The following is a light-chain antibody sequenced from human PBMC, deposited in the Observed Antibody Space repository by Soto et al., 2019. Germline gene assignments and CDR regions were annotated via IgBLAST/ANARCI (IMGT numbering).Light chain of an antibody. J-gene: IGKJ4*01. CDR3: QQRSNWPLT. CDR1: QSVSRY. Sequence: EIVLTQSPDTLYFSQVESSTLSFRASQSVSRYLAWYQQKPGQTPRLLIYDASNRAAGIPARFSGSGSGTDFTLTISSLEPEDFAVYYCQQRSNWPLTFGGGTKVDIK. CDR2: DAS. V-gene: IGKV3-11*01.